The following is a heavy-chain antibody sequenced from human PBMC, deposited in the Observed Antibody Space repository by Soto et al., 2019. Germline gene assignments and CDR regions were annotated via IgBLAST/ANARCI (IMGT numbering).Heavy chain of an antibody. D-gene: IGHD5-12*01. Sequence: LSLSCAASGFTFNNYWMSWVRQAPGKGLEWVANIKQDGSERNYADSVKGRFTISRDIAKSSLSLRMNSLRAEDTAVYYCARQRWLQLWYFDYWGQGTLVTVSS. J-gene: IGHJ4*02. CDR2: IKQDGSER. CDR1: GFTFNNYW. CDR3: ARQRWLQLWYFDY. V-gene: IGHV3-7*03.